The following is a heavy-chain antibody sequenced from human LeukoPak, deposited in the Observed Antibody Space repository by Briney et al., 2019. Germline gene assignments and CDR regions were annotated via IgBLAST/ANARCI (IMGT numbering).Heavy chain of an antibody. D-gene: IGHD6-13*01. CDR1: GGTFSSYA. J-gene: IGHJ1*01. CDR2: IIPIFGTA. Sequence: SVKVSCKASGGTFSSYAISWVRQAPGQGLEWMGGIIPIFGTANYAQKFQGRVTITADESTSAAYMELSSLRSEDTAVYYCARKAAAGTFEYFQHWGQGTLVTVSS. CDR3: ARKAAAGTFEYFQH. V-gene: IGHV1-69*13.